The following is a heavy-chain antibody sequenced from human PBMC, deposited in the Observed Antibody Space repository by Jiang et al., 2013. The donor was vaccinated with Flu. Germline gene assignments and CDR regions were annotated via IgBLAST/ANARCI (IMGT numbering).Heavy chain of an antibody. J-gene: IGHJ3*01. D-gene: IGHD3-16*01. Sequence: IGRVYTSGSYPLQLPPSTSRLTISVDTSKNQFSLQLSSVTATDTAVYYCARGSRRGRAFDLWGQGTLVTVS. CDR3: ARGSRRGRAFDL. V-gene: IGHV4-61*02. CDR2: VYTSGSY.